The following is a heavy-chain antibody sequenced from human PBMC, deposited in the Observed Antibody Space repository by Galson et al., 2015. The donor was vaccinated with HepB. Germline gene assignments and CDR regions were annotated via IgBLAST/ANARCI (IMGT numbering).Heavy chain of an antibody. CDR1: GFTFDDYG. V-gene: IGHV3-20*01. CDR2: INWNGGST. CDR3: ARDITGSRRPLYWEPGCMDV. Sequence: SLRLSCAASGFTFDDYGMSWVRQAPGKGLEWVSGINWNGGSTGYADSVKGRFTISRDNAKNSLYLQMNSLRAEDTASYHCARDITGSRRPLYWEPGCMDVWGQGTTVTVSS. D-gene: IGHD1-26*01. J-gene: IGHJ6*02.